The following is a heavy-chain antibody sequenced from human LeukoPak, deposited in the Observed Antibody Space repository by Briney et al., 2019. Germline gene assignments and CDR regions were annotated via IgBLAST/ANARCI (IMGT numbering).Heavy chain of an antibody. D-gene: IGHD6-19*01. CDR1: GGSLSSVGYY. CDR3: ARRRDSSGWYVFDY. Sequence: SETLSLTCTVSGGSLSSVGYYWSWIRQAPGKGLEWIGHIYYSGGTSYNPSPKSRVTISVDTAKNQFSRRLTSVTAADTALYYCARRRDSSGWYVFDYWGQGTLVTVSS. V-gene: IGHV4-61*08. CDR2: IYYSGGT. J-gene: IGHJ4*02.